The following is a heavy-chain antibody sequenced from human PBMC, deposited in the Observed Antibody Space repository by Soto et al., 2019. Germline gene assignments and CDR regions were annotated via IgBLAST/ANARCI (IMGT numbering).Heavy chain of an antibody. J-gene: IGHJ3*02. D-gene: IGHD6-19*01. CDR1: GGSISSYY. Sequence: TSETLFLTCTVSGGSISSYYWSWIRQPPGKGLEWIGYIYYSGSTNYNPSLKSRVTISVDTSKNQFSLKLSSVTAADTAVYYCARQQWLPQDAFDIWGQGTMVTVSS. CDR3: ARQQWLPQDAFDI. CDR2: IYYSGST. V-gene: IGHV4-59*08.